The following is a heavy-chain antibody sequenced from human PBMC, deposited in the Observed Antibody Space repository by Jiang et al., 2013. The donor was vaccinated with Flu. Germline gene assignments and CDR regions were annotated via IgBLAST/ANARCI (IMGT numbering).Heavy chain of an antibody. Sequence: LVKPGGSLRLSCAASGFTFSSYSMNWVRQAPGKGLEWVSSISSSSSYIFSADSVKGRFTISRDNAKNSLYLQMNSLRAEDTAVYYCARLTSTVTTLKDAFDIWGQGTMVTVSS. D-gene: IGHD4-11*01. CDR3: ARLTSTVTTLKDAFDI. J-gene: IGHJ3*02. V-gene: IGHV3-21*01. CDR1: GFTFSSYS. CDR2: ISSSSSYI.